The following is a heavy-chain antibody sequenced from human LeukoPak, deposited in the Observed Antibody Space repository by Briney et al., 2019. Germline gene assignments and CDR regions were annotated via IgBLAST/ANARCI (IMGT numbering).Heavy chain of an antibody. CDR3: ASHHYDFWSGYYGDY. Sequence: PSETLSLTCTVSGGSISSGGYYWSWIRQHPGKGLEWIGYIYYSGSTYYNPSLKSRVTISVDTSKNQFSLKLSSVTAADTAVYYCASHHYDFWSGYYGDYWGQGTLVTVSS. CDR1: GGSISSGGYY. V-gene: IGHV4-31*03. J-gene: IGHJ4*02. D-gene: IGHD3-3*01. CDR2: IYYSGST.